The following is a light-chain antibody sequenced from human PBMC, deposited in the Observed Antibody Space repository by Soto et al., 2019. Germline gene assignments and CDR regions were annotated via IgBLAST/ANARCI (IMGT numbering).Light chain of an antibody. V-gene: IGKV1-17*01. Sequence: DIQMTQSPSSLSASVGDRVTITCRSSQSIDTYLNCYQHKPGKAHKFLIYAASSLRIEGPARFSGSGSGTEFTLTISSLQPEDFATYYCLQHNSYPAITFGQGTRLEIK. CDR1: QSIDTY. CDR2: AAS. J-gene: IGKJ5*01. CDR3: LQHNSYPAIT.